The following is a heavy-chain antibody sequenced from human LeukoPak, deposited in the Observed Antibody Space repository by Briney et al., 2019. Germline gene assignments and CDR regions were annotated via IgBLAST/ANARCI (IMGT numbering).Heavy chain of an antibody. J-gene: IGHJ4*02. CDR3: ARIRCGLGNGICYNH. D-gene: IGHD2-8*01. CDR2: INHVGGT. Sequence: PSETLSLTCGVYGVSFSGDYWSWIRQFPGRGLEWIAEINHVGGTKCNPSLKGRVTISVDTSESQFSLNLRSATAADTAVYYCARIRCGLGNGICYNHWGRGTLVTVSS. V-gene: IGHV4-34*01. CDR1: GVSFSGDY.